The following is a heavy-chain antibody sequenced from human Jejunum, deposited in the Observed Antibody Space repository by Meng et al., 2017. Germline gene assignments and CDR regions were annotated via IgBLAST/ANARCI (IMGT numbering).Heavy chain of an antibody. J-gene: IGHJ4*02. Sequence: QVKLXXXGAGLXKPSETLSPTCAGYGGSISDYYWTWISQPXGKGLEWXGEINDSGSTXYNPSXXXXVTXXXDXSKXXFYLXVXXXTAXXXAVXXXXXGNEYSNYGADFWGQGTLVTVSS. V-gene: IGHV4-34*01. D-gene: IGHD4-11*01. CDR2: INDSGST. CDR3: XXGNEYSNYGADF. CDR1: GGSISDYY.